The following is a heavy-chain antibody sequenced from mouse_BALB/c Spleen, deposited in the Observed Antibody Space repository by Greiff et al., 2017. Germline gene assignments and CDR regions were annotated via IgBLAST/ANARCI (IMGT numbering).Heavy chain of an antibody. CDR1: GFSLTSYG. J-gene: IGHJ4*01. CDR3: ARGGYGNYVGNYAMDY. CDR2: IWAGGST. D-gene: IGHD2-1*01. Sequence: VQVVESGPGLVAPSQSLSITCTVSGFSLTSYGVHWVRQPPGKGLEWLGVIWAGGSTNYNSALMSRLSISKDNSKSQVFLKMNSLQTDDTAMYYCARGGYGNYVGNYAMDYWGQGTSVTVSS. V-gene: IGHV2-9*02.